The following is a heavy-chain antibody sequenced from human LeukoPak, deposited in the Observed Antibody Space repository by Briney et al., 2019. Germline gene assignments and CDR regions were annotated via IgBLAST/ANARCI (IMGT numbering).Heavy chain of an antibody. J-gene: IGHJ4*02. V-gene: IGHV3-23*01. CDR2: FGTDGNT. CDR3: ASALTTVTPHFHY. D-gene: IGHD4-17*01. Sequence: GGSLRLSCEASGFTFSGYAVSWVRQAPGKGLEWVSGFGTDGNTHYAESVRGRFDISRDTSKTTVYLQMNSLRVEDTGVYYCASALTTVTPHFHYWGQGTLVTVSS. CDR1: GFTFSGYA.